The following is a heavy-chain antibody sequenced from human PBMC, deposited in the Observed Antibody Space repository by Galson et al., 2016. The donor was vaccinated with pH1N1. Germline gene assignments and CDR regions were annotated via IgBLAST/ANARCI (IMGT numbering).Heavy chain of an antibody. D-gene: IGHD5-24*01. Sequence: SVKVSCKASGGTFSSYAISWVRQAPGQGLEWMGRIIPIIGIANYAQNFQGRVTITADESTSTAYMELSSLRAEDTAVYYCESYRDGYNSPFDYWGQGTLVTVSS. V-gene: IGHV1-69*04. CDR3: ESYRDGYNSPFDY. J-gene: IGHJ4*02. CDR1: GGTFSSYA. CDR2: IIPIIGIA.